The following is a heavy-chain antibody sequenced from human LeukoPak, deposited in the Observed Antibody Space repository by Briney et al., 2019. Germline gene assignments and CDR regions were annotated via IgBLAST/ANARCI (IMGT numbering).Heavy chain of an antibody. CDR1: GGSISSYY. CDR2: IYTSGST. D-gene: IGHD1-1*01. V-gene: IGHV4-4*09. J-gene: IGHJ5*02. CDR3: ARLDDSWFDP. Sequence: SETLSLTCTVSGGSISSYYWSWIRQPPGKGLEWIGYIYTSGSTNYNPSLKSRVTISVDTSKNQFSLKLSSVTAADTAVYYCARLDDSWFDPWGQGTLVTVSP.